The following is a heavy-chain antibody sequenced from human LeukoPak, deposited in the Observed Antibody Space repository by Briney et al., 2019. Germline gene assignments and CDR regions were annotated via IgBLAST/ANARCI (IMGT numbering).Heavy chain of an antibody. Sequence: GGSLRLSCAASGFTFSTYWMNGVRQAPGKGLEWVANIKPDGSEGYYVDSVKGRFTLSRDNPQNSLYLQMNSLRDDDTAVYYCARAKRPMVLDHWGQGTLVTVSS. V-gene: IGHV3-7*03. CDR3: ARAKRPMVLDH. CDR2: IKPDGSEG. J-gene: IGHJ4*02. D-gene: IGHD3-10*01. CDR1: GFTFSTYW.